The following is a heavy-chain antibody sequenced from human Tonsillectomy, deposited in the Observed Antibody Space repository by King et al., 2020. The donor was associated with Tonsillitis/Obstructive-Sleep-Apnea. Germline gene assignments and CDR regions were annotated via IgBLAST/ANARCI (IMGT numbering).Heavy chain of an antibody. D-gene: IGHD6-6*01. CDR3: ARGKLAARTYYYYGMDV. CDR1: GFTVSSNY. Sequence: VQLVQSGGGLIQPGGSLRLSCAASGFTVSSNYMSWVRQAPGKGLEWVSVIYSGGSTYYADPVKGRFTISRDNSKNTLYLQMNRLRAEDTALYYCARGKLAARTYYYYGMDVWGQGTTVTVSS. CDR2: IYSGGST. J-gene: IGHJ6*02. V-gene: IGHV3-53*01.